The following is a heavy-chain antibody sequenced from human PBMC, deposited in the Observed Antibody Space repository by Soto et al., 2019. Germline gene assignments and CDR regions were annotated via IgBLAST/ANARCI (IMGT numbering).Heavy chain of an antibody. CDR1: GGSISSGAYY. CDR3: ARVNDFWSGYFYYFDY. J-gene: IGHJ4*02. D-gene: IGHD3-3*01. Sequence: SETLSLTCTVSGGSISSGAYYWSWIRQHPGKGLEWIGYNYYSGSTYYNPSLKSRVTISVGRSKNQFSLKLSSVTAADTAVYYCARVNDFWSGYFYYFDYWGQGTLVTVSS. V-gene: IGHV4-30-4*08. CDR2: NYYSGST.